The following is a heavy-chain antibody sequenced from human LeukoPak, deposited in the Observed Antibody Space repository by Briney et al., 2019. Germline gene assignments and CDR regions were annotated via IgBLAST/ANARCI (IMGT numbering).Heavy chain of an antibody. CDR1: GFTFTSYD. V-gene: IGHV3-21*01. D-gene: IGHD2-21*01. Sequence: IPGGSLRLSCAASGFTFTSYDMNWLRQAPGKGLEWVSSITSRRGYIYYAHSVKGRFTISRDNAKKSLYLQMNSLRAEDTPVYYCARGGESSVNDYWGQGTLVTVSS. CDR3: ARGGESSVNDY. J-gene: IGHJ4*02. CDR2: ITSRRGYI.